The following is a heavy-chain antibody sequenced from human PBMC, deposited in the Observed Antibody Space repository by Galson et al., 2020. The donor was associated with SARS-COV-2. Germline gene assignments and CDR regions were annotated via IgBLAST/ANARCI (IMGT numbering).Heavy chain of an antibody. V-gene: IGHV3-23*01. Sequence: GESLKISCAASGFTLSNHAMTWVRQVPGKGLEWVSTICGRGGCTLYADSVKGRFAISRDNSKNMLSLHMNSLRADDTAVYYCVRDGGTYSYYYYMDVWGQGTTVTVSS. J-gene: IGHJ6*03. CDR1: GFTLSNHA. D-gene: IGHD1-26*01. CDR3: VRDGGTYSYYYYMDV. CDR2: ICGRGGCT.